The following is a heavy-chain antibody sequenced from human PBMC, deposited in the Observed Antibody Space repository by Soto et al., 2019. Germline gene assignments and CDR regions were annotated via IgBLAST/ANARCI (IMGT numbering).Heavy chain of an antibody. Sequence: EVQLVESGGGLVQPGGSLRLSCAASGFTFSSYSMNWVRQAPGKGLEWVSYISSSSSTIYYADSVKGRFTISRDNAKNSPYLQMSSLRAEDTAVYYCARHPDGIEKLVWFDSWVQGTLVTVSS. D-gene: IGHD1-1*01. CDR1: GFTFSSYS. CDR3: ARHPDGIEKLVWFDS. CDR2: ISSSSSTI. V-gene: IGHV3-48*01. J-gene: IGHJ5*01.